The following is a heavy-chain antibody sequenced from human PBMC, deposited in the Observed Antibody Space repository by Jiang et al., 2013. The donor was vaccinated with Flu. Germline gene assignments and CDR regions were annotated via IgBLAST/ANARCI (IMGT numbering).Heavy chain of an antibody. CDR1: GYTFTSYA. CDR3: ARELRRWGNNWGLGY. J-gene: IGHJ4*02. Sequence: GAEVKKPGASVKVSCKASGYTFTSYAMHWVRQAPGQRLEWMGWINAGNGNTKYSQKFQGRVTITRDTSASTAYMELSSLRSEDTAVYYCARELRRWGNNWGLGYWGQGTLVTVSS. D-gene: IGHD7-27*01. CDR2: INAGNGNT. V-gene: IGHV1-3*01.